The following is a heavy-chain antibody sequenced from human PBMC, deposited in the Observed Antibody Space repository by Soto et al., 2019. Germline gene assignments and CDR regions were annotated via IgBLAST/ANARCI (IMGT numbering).Heavy chain of an antibody. D-gene: IGHD3-3*01. J-gene: IGHJ6*02. CDR1: GGSFSDYY. CDR2: INHSGST. V-gene: IGHV4-34*01. Sequence: SETLSLTCAVYGGSFSDYYWTWIRQPPGKGLEWIGEINHSGSTTYNPSLKSRVTISVDTSKNQFSLKLSSVTAADTAVYYCARGTYTGVVIRVKDGMDVWGQGTTVTVSS. CDR3: ARGTYTGVVIRVKDGMDV.